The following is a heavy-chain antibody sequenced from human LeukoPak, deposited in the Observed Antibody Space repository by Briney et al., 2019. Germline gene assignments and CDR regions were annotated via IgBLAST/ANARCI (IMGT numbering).Heavy chain of an antibody. J-gene: IGHJ6*02. D-gene: IGHD3-10*01. V-gene: IGHV4-34*01. CDR2: INHSGST. Sequence: GSLRLSCAASGFTFSSYWMSWVRQPPGKGLEWIGEINHSGSTNYNPSLKSRVTISVDTSKNQFSLKLSSVTAADTAVYYCARGSRFGYYYYYGMDVWGQGTTVTVSS. CDR3: ARGSRFGYYYYYGMDV. CDR1: GFTFSSYW.